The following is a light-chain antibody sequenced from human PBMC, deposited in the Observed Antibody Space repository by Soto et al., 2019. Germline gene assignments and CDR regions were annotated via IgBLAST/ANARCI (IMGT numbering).Light chain of an antibody. J-gene: IGLJ3*02. CDR1: SSNIGAAYY. CDR2: GNS. CDR3: QSSDTSLSGSV. Sequence: QSVLTQPPSVSGAPGQRVTISCTGSSSNIGAAYYVHWYQQLPGTAPKLLIYGNSNRPSGVPDRFSGFKSGTSASLAITGLQAEDEAAYYCQSSDTSLSGSVFGGGTQLTVL. V-gene: IGLV1-40*01.